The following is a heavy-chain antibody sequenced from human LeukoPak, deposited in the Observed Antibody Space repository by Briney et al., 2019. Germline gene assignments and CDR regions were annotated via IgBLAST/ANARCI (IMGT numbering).Heavy chain of an antibody. D-gene: IGHD1-20*01. CDR2: MNPNSGNT. CDR1: GYTFTSHD. Sequence: ASVKVSCKASGYTFTSHDINWVRQATGQGLEWMGWMNPNSGNTGYAQKFQGRVTMTRNTSISTAYMELSSLRSEGTAVYYCARAGWGGNWNLDAFDIWGQGTMVTVSS. CDR3: ARAGWGGNWNLDAFDI. J-gene: IGHJ3*02. V-gene: IGHV1-8*01.